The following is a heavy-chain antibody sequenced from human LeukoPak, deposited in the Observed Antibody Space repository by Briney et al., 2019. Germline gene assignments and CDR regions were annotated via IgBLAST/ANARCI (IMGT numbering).Heavy chain of an antibody. CDR1: GYTFSSYD. Sequence: GASVKVSCKASGYTFSSYDINWVRQAAGQGLEWMGWMNPKTGNTGFSQKFQGRVTITRDTSISTAYMELSRLTSEDTGVYYCTRGLPRDGLVVIAAANEYWGQGSLVTVS. CDR3: TRGLPRDGLVVIAAANEY. CDR2: MNPKTGNT. J-gene: IGHJ4*02. D-gene: IGHD2-2*01. V-gene: IGHV1-8*03.